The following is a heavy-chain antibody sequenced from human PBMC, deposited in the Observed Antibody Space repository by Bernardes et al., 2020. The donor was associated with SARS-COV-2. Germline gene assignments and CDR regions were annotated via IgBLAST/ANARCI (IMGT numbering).Heavy chain of an antibody. CDR1: GVTLRGPA. Sequence: GGALRLSCAAPGVTLRGPAMVWVRQASGEGLGWVCRIRSKDYGYATANAAPVKGRITISRDDSKNTAYLEMNSLKIEDTAVYYCTRVSPIVGAYYDALDIWGQGTMVTVSS. CDR3: TRVSPIVGAYYDALDI. D-gene: IGHD1-26*01. J-gene: IGHJ3*02. CDR2: IRSKDYGYAT. V-gene: IGHV3-73*01.